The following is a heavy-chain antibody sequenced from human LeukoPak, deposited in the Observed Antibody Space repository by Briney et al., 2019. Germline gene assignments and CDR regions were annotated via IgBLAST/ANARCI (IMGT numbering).Heavy chain of an antibody. CDR2: INHSGST. CDR3: ARGLGSSSWYLHYYYYYYMDV. D-gene: IGHD6-13*01. J-gene: IGHJ6*03. V-gene: IGHV4-34*01. CDR1: GGSFSGYY. Sequence: SETLPLTCAVYGGSFSGYYWSWIRQPPGKGLEWIGEINHSGSTNYNPSLKSRVTISVDTSKNQFSLKLSSVTAADTAVYYCARGLGSSSWYLHYYYYYYMDVWGKGTTVTVSS.